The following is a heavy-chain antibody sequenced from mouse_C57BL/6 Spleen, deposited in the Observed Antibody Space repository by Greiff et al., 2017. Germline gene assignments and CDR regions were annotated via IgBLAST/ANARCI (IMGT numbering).Heavy chain of an antibody. Sequence: QVQLKQPGAELVKPGASVKLSCKASGYTFTSYWMHWVKQRPGQGLEWIGMIHPNSGSTNYNEKFKSKATLTVDKSSSTAYMQLSSLTSEDSAVYYCARGDGYDRWCAYWGQGTLVTVSA. CDR3: ARGDGYDRWCAY. D-gene: IGHD2-2*01. CDR2: IHPNSGST. CDR1: GYTFTSYW. V-gene: IGHV1-64*01. J-gene: IGHJ3*01.